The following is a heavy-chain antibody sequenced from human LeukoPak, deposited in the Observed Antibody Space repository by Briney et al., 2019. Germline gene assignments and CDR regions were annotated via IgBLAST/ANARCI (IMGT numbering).Heavy chain of an antibody. D-gene: IGHD6-13*01. Sequence: SETLSLTCIVSGGSISSTVSYWGWVRQPPGKGLEWIGSIHYSGSTYYIPSLKSRITISLDMSKNQYSLKLSSVTAADTAVYYCARRVIAAAASWFDPWGQGTLVTVSS. V-gene: IGHV4-39*01. CDR3: ARRVIAAAASWFDP. J-gene: IGHJ5*02. CDR2: IHYSGST. CDR1: GGSISSTVSY.